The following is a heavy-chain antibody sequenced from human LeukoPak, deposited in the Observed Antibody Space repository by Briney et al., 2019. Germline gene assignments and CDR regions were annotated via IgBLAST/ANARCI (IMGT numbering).Heavy chain of an antibody. CDR1: GGSISSYY. V-gene: IGHV4-59*01. Sequence: SETLSLTCTVSGGSISSYYWSWIRQPPGKGLERIGYFYYSGSTNYNPSLKSRVTISVDTSTNQFSLKLSSVTAADRAVYYCARVSGGYDLDYWGQGTLVTVSS. CDR2: FYYSGST. CDR3: ARVSGGYDLDY. D-gene: IGHD5-12*01. J-gene: IGHJ4*02.